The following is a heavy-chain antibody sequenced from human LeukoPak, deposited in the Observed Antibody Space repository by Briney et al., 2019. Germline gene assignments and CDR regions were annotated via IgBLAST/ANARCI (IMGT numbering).Heavy chain of an antibody. CDR3: ALLDPASHY. J-gene: IGHJ4*02. CDR1: GFTFSAYA. Sequence: SGGSLRLSCEASGFTFSAYAMTWVRQAPGKGLEWVSSIGSDIKPHYSESVKGRFAISRDNSKSRLFLQLNSLRAEDTALYCCALLDPASHYWGEGTLVTVSS. CDR2: IGSDIKP. V-gene: IGHV3-23*05. D-gene: IGHD2-15*01.